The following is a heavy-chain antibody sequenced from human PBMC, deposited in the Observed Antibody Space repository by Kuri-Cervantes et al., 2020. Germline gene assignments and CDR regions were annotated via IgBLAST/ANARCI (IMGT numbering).Heavy chain of an antibody. V-gene: IGHV4/OR15-8*01. CDR2: ISYTTANT. J-gene: IGHJ4*01. D-gene: IGHD3-10*01. Sequence: SETLSLTCGVSGGSISSSKWWNWVRQPPGKGLEWIGEISYTTANTNYNPSLKRRVTISVETSKNQFSLKLSSVTAADTAVYYCASGPIITYYYGSGSYYFDYWGQGTLVTVSS. CDR1: GGSISSSKW. CDR3: ASGPIITYYYGSGSYYFDY.